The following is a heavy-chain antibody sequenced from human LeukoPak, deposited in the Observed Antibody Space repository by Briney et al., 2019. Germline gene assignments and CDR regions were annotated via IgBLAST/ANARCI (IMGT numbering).Heavy chain of an antibody. Sequence: GGSLRLSCAASGFTFSNYAMSWVRQAPGKGLEWVAVISYDGTNKYYGDFVKGRFTISRDNSKNTLYLQTNSLRAEDTAVYYCAKSYGSGSYRIDYWGQGTLVTVSS. CDR3: AKSYGSGSYRIDY. CDR2: ISYDGTNK. D-gene: IGHD3-10*01. J-gene: IGHJ4*02. V-gene: IGHV3-30*18. CDR1: GFTFSNYA.